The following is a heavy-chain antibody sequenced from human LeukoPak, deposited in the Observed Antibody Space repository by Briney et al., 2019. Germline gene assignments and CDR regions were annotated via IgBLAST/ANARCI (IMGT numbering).Heavy chain of an antibody. CDR2: IISSSSYI. CDR3: ARGRNDYGSGSYYQIYPFDY. V-gene: IGHV3-21*01. J-gene: IGHJ4*02. D-gene: IGHD3-10*01. CDR1: GFTFSSYT. Sequence: GGSLRLSCAASGFTFSSYTMNWVRQAPGKGLEWASSIISSSSYIFDADSVKGRFTISRDNAKNSLYLQMNSLRAEDTAVYYCARGRNDYGSGSYYQIYPFDYWGQGTLVTVSS.